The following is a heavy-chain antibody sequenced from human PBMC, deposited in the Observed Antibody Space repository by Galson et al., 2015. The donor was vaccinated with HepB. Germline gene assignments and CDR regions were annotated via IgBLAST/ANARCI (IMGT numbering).Heavy chain of an antibody. CDR3: ARASSTSSWLAY. CDR1: GFTFSSYG. D-gene: IGHD2-2*01. V-gene: IGHV3-33*01. Sequence: SLRLSCAASGFTFSSYGMHWVRQAPGKGLEWVAVIWYDGSNKYYADSVKGRFTISRDNAKNSLYLQMNSLRAEDTAVYYCARASSTSSWLAYWGQGTLVTVSS. CDR2: IWYDGSNK. J-gene: IGHJ4*02.